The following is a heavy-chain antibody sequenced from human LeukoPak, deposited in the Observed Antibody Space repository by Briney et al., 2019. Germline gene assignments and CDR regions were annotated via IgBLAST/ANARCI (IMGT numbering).Heavy chain of an antibody. CDR3: ARGPPNWGYDY. CDR1: GYIFTSYD. V-gene: IGHV1-8*01. J-gene: IGHJ4*02. D-gene: IGHD7-27*01. Sequence: ASVKVSCKASGYIFTSYDFNWVRQATGQRPEWMGWMRPNSGDTGYAQKFQDRVTMTRNTSISTAYMELSSLRSDDTAVYYCARGPPNWGYDYWGPGTLVTVSS. CDR2: MRPNSGDT.